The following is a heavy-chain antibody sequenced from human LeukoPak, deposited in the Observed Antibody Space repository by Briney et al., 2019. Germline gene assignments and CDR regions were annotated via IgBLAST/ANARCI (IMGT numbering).Heavy chain of an antibody. CDR2: INPNSGGT. V-gene: IGHV1-2*02. CDR1: GYTFTGYY. Sequence: ASVKVSCKASGYTFTGYYMHWVRQAPGQGLEWMGWINPNSGGTNYAQKFQSRVTMTRDTSISTAYIELSRLRSDDTAVYYCARARGYYDREFDYWGQGTLVTVSS. D-gene: IGHD3-22*01. CDR3: ARARGYYDREFDY. J-gene: IGHJ4*02.